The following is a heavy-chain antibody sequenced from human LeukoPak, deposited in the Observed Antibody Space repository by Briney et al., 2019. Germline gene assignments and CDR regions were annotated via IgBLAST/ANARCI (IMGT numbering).Heavy chain of an antibody. CDR1: GFTFSHFW. Sequence: GGSLRLSCAASGFTFSHFWMSWVRQAPGKGLEWVAYIKKTGSETYYVDSVKGRFTITRDNTRSSLFLQMYSLRAEDTAVYFYAREDGYCSGGNCYSYFDSWGQGTLVTVSS. J-gene: IGHJ4*02. D-gene: IGHD2-15*01. CDR2: IKKTGSET. CDR3: AREDGYCSGGNCYSYFDS. V-gene: IGHV3-7*01.